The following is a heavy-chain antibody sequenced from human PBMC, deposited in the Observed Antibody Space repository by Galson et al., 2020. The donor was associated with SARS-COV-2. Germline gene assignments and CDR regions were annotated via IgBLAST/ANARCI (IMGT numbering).Heavy chain of an antibody. CDR2: ISSSSSYI. Sequence: TGGSLRLSCAASGFTFSSYSMNWVRQAPGKGLEWVSSISSSSSYIYYADSVKVRFTISRDNAKNSLYLQMNSLRAEDTAVYYCARDVRATNYYYGLDVWGQGTTVTVSS. CDR3: ARDVRATNYYYGLDV. V-gene: IGHV3-21*01. D-gene: IGHD5-12*01. CDR1: GFTFSSYS. J-gene: IGHJ6*02.